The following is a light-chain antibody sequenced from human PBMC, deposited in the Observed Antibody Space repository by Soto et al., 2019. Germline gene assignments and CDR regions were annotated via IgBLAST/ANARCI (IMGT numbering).Light chain of an antibody. CDR1: QSASSSY. V-gene: IGKV3-20*01. J-gene: IGKJ5*01. CDR3: QQYGNTPQIT. CDR2: GAS. Sequence: EIVLTQSPGTLSLSPGERATLSCRASQSASSSYLAWYQQKPGQAPRLLISGASSRTTGIPDRFSGSGSGTDFTLTISRLEPEDFAVYYCQQYGNTPQITFGQGTRLEI.